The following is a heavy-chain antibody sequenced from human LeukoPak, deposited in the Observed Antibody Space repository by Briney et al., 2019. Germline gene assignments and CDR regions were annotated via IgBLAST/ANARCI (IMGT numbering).Heavy chain of an antibody. V-gene: IGHV4-61*01. CDR3: ARSLYVDGSIWYFDL. Sequence: PSETLSLTCTVSGGSVSSGSYYCSWIRQPPGKGLEWIGYIYYSGSTDYNPSLKSRVTISVDTSKNQFSLKLNSVTAADTAVYYCARSLYVDGSIWYFDLWGRGTLVTVSS. J-gene: IGHJ2*01. D-gene: IGHD3-10*01. CDR2: IYYSGST. CDR1: GGSVSSGSYY.